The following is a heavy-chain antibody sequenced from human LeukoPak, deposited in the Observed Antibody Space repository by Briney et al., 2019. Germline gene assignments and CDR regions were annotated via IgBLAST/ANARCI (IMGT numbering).Heavy chain of an antibody. J-gene: IGHJ6*02. Sequence: GRSLRLSCAASGFSFSTYALSWVRQAPGKGLEWVSAISGSGGSTYYADSVKGRFTISRDNSKNTLYLQMNSLRAEDTAVYYCARDTGAAIGLYYYYGMDVWGQGTTVTVSS. CDR2: ISGSGGST. CDR3: ARDTGAAIGLYYYYGMDV. V-gene: IGHV3-23*01. D-gene: IGHD1-1*01. CDR1: GFSFSTYA.